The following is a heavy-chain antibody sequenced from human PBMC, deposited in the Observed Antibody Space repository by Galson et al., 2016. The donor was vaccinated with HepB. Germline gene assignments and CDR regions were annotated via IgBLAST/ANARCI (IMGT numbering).Heavy chain of an antibody. CDR2: INSDGSRT. J-gene: IGHJ4*02. CDR1: GFTFSSYW. Sequence: SLRLSCAASGFTFSSYWMHWVRQVPGKGLVWVSHINSDGSRTAYADSVKGRFTISRDNAKNTLYLQMNSLRVEDTAVYYCAREMESWANWNAHDYWGQGTLVTVSS. D-gene: IGHD1-1*01. CDR3: AREMESWANWNAHDY. V-gene: IGHV3-74*01.